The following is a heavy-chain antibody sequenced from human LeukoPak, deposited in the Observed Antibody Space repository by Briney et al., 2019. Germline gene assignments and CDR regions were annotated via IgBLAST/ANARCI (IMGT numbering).Heavy chain of an antibody. Sequence: GGSLRLSCAASGFTFSSYSMNWVRQAPGKGLEWVSSISAGSTYIYADSLKGRFTISRDNAKNSLYLQMNSLGPEDTAVYYCARDPYSGNYGNYYYYYMDVWGKGTTVTISS. CDR2: ISAGSTYI. CDR3: ARDPYSGNYGNYYYYYMDV. J-gene: IGHJ6*03. D-gene: IGHD1-26*01. CDR1: GFTFSSYS. V-gene: IGHV3-21*01.